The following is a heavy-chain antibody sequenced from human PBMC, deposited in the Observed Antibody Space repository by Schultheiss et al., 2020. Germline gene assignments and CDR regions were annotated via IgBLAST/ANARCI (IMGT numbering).Heavy chain of an antibody. Sequence: GGSLRLSCAASGFTFDGYDMHWVRQAPGKGLEWVSDISWNSGSIGYADSVKGRFTISRDNAKNSLYLQMNSLRAEDTALYYCAKSPDYYVSIGALDYWGPGTLVTVSS. CDR3: AKSPDYYVSIGALDY. D-gene: IGHD3-22*01. J-gene: IGHJ4*02. V-gene: IGHV3-9*01. CDR1: GFTFDGYD. CDR2: ISWNSGSI.